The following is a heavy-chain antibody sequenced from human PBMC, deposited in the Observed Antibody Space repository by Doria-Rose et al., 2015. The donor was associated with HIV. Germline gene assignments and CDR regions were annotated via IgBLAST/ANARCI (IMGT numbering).Heavy chain of an antibody. Sequence: VSCKASGYTFTSYYIHWVRQAPGQGLEWMGVINPSDASTNYTQNFQGRVTVTRDTFTRTVYMELSSLRSEDTAVYYCAREGGFTIFGVVSYWYFDLWGRGTLVSVSS. CDR1: GYTFTSYY. V-gene: IGHV1-46*01. CDR2: INPSDAST. D-gene: IGHD3-3*01. J-gene: IGHJ2*01. CDR3: AREGGFTIFGVVSYWYFDL.